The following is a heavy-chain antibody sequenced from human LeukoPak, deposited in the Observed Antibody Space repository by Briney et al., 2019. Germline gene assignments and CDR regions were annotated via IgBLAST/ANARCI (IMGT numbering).Heavy chain of an antibody. J-gene: IGHJ3*02. CDR2: IRYEGSNK. CDR1: GFTFSSCG. D-gene: IGHD1-1*01. CDR3: AKPYNSDDTFDI. V-gene: IGHV3-30*02. Sequence: GGSLRLSCAASGFTFSSCGMYWVRQAPGKGLEWVAFIRYEGSNKYYADSVKGRFTISRDNSKNTLYLQMNSLRAEDTAIYYCAKPYNSDDTFDIWGQGTMVTVSS.